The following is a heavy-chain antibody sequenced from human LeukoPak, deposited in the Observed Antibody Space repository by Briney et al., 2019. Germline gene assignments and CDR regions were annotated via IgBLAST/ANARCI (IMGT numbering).Heavy chain of an antibody. CDR2: INSSAGST. D-gene: IGHD5-24*01. V-gene: IGHV1-46*01. J-gene: IGHJ4*02. CDR3: AGDRLLGDGYNDYFDY. CDR1: GYTFTTYY. Sequence: ASVKLSCKASGYTFTTYYMHWVRQAPGQGLDWLGVINSSAGSTTYAQKSQGRLTMTRDTSTSTVYMELSSLRSDDTAMYYCAGDRLLGDGYNDYFDYWGQGTLVTVSS.